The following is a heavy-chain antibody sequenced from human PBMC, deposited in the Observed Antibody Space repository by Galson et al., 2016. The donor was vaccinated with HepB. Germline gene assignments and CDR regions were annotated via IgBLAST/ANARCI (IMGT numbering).Heavy chain of an antibody. CDR2: IYYTGSA. Sequence: TLSLTCAVSGSSIRGGGYYSSWVRQHPGKGLEWIAYIYYTGSASCNPSLQSRVNISVDTSKNQFSLRLTSVTAADTAVYFCARVNWSVYFDYWGQGVQVFVSA. CDR3: ARVNWSVYFDY. CDR1: GSSIRGGGYY. J-gene: IGHJ4*02. V-gene: IGHV4-31*11. D-gene: IGHD1-1*01.